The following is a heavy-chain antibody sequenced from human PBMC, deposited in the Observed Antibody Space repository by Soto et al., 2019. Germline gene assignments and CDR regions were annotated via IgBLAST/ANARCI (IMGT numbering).Heavy chain of an antibody. V-gene: IGHV1-69*13. J-gene: IGHJ4*02. Sequence: SVKVSCKASGGTLSSYAISWVRQAPGQGLEWMGGIIPIFGTANYAQKFQGRVTITADESTSTAYMELSSLRSEDTAVYYCARDSLDYYDSSGSPIGYWGQGTLVTVSS. CDR2: IIPIFGTA. CDR1: GGTLSSYA. CDR3: ARDSLDYYDSSGSPIGY. D-gene: IGHD3-22*01.